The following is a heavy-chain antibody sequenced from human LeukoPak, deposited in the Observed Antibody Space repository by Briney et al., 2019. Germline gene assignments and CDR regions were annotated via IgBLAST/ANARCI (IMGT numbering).Heavy chain of an antibody. CDR1: EYSFVSYY. J-gene: IGHJ5*02. V-gene: IGHV1-46*01. Sequence: ASVKVSCKASEYSFVSYYIHWVRQAPGEGLEWVGLIYPHDGTTNYAQKFQGRVTMTVDRSTTTFYMELSSLTSEDTAVYYCTRDRPHNWFDPWGRGTLVTVSP. CDR2: IYPHDGTT. CDR3: TRDRPHNWFDP.